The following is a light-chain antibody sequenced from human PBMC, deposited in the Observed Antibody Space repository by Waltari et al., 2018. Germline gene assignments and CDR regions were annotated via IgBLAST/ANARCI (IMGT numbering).Light chain of an antibody. J-gene: IGKJ1*01. CDR3: QHYLRLPVT. CDR2: DAS. V-gene: IGKV3-20*01. CDR1: QSVSRA. Sequence: EIVLTQSPGTLSLSLGERATVSCRASQSVSRALAWYQQKPGQAPRLLIYDASTRATGIPDRFSGSGSGTDFSLTISRLEPDDFAVYYCQHYLRLPVTFGQGTTVKI.